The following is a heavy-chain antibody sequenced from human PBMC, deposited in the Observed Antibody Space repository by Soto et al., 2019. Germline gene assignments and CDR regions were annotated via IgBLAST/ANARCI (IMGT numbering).Heavy chain of an antibody. CDR2: IKQDGTDS. D-gene: IGHD1-26*01. V-gene: IGHV3-7*01. CDR1: GFPFGNYW. CDR3: TRETGANFDS. J-gene: IGHJ4*02. Sequence: EVQLVESGGGLVQTGGSLRLSCAASGFPFGNYWMSWVRQAPGKGLEWVANIKQDGTDSYHVDAVRGRFTISKDNAKNSLYLQMNSLRVEDTAVYYCTRETGANFDSWGQGTLVIVSS.